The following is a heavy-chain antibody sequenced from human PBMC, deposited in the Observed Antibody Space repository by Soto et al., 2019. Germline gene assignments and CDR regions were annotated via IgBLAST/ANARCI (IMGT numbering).Heavy chain of an antibody. CDR3: ANAQWFGESPYNWFDP. D-gene: IGHD3-10*01. CDR1: GFTFSSYA. Sequence: PGGSLRLSCAASGFTFSSYAMSWVRQAPGKGLEWVSAISGSGGSTYYADSVKGRFTISRDNSKNTLYLQMNSLRAEDTAVYYCANAQWFGESPYNWFDPWGQGTLVTVSS. J-gene: IGHJ5*02. V-gene: IGHV3-23*01. CDR2: ISGSGGST.